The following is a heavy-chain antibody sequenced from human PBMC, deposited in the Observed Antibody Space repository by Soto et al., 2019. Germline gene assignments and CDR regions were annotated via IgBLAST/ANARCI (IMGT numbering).Heavy chain of an antibody. CDR2: IYYSGST. D-gene: IGHD1-26*01. V-gene: IGHV4-59*01. CDR1: GGSIRSYY. CDR3: ARRWGPTFDY. Sequence: SETLSLTCTFSGGSIRSYYWSWIRQPPGKGLEWIGYIYYSGSTNYNPSLKSRVTISVDTSKNQFSLKLSSVTAADTAVYYCARRWGPTFDYWGQGTLVTVSS. J-gene: IGHJ4*02.